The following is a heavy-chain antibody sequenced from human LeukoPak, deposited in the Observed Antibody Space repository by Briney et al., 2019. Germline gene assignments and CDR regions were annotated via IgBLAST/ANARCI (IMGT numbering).Heavy chain of an antibody. J-gene: IGHJ2*01. V-gene: IGHV4-59*01. D-gene: IGHD3-22*01. Sequence: SETLSLTCTVSGGSISSYYWSWIRQPPGKGLEWIGYIYYSGSTNYNPSLKSRVTISVDTSKNQFSLKQSSVTAADTAVYYCARAVVKFWYFDLWGRGTLVTVSS. CDR3: ARAVVKFWYFDL. CDR1: GGSISSYY. CDR2: IYYSGST.